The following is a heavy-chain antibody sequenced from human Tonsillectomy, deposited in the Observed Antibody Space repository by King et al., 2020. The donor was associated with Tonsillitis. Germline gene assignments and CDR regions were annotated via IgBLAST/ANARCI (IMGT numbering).Heavy chain of an antibody. D-gene: IGHD3-22*01. CDR1: GFTFSSYE. CDR3: AREGIDYYDSSGYYRVDAFDI. CDR2: ISSRGSTI. Sequence: QLVQSGGGLVQPGGSLRLSCAASGFTFSSYEMNWVRQAPGKGLEWVSYISSRGSTIYYADSLKGRFTISRDNAKNSLYLQMNSLRAEDTAVYYCAREGIDYYDSSGYYRVDAFDIWGQGTMVTVSS. J-gene: IGHJ3*02. V-gene: IGHV3-48*03.